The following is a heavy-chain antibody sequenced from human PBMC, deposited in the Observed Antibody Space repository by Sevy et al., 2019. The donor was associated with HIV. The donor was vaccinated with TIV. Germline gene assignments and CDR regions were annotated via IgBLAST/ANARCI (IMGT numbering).Heavy chain of an antibody. J-gene: IGHJ4*02. CDR1: GYTFTSFG. V-gene: IGHV1-18*01. CDR2: VSPYNGKT. Sequence: ASVKVSCKASGYTFTSFGITWVRQAPGQGLEWVGWVSPYNGKTKYAQKLQGRVTMTTDTSMSTAYMELRSLRSDDTAVYYCARPFCSGGSCYRWYFDFWGQGTLVTVSS. CDR3: ARPFCSGGSCYRWYFDF. D-gene: IGHD2-15*01.